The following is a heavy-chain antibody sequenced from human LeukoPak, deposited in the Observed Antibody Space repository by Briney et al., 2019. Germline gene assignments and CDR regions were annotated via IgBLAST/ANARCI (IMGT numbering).Heavy chain of an antibody. J-gene: IGHJ4*02. CDR3: VGIGITEPRLEY. Sequence: SQTLSLTCAVSGDSIDNPTFYWSWIRQPAGNGLEWIGRVYSSGSTNYNPSLQSRLTISVDSSRNQFSLRLNSVTAADTAVYYCVGIGITEPRLEYWGQGTLVSVSS. V-gene: IGHV4-61*02. CDR2: VYSSGST. D-gene: IGHD3-10*01. CDR1: GDSIDNPTFY.